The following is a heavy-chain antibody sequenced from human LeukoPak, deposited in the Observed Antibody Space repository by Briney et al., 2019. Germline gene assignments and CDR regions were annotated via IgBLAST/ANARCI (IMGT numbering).Heavy chain of an antibody. CDR2: IVVGSGNT. D-gene: IGHD3-22*01. J-gene: IGHJ4*02. CDR1: GFTFTSSA. CDR3: ATDSGDKNGYHYY. V-gene: IGHV1-58*01. Sequence: SVKVSCKASGFTFTSSAVQWVRQARGQRLEWIGWIVVGSGNTNYAQKFQERVTITRDMSTSLVYMELSSLRSEDTAVYYCATDSGDKNGYHYYWGQGTLVTVSS.